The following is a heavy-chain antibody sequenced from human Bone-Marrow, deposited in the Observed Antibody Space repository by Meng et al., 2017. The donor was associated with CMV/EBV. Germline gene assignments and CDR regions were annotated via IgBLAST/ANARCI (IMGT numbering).Heavy chain of an antibody. V-gene: IGHV1-18*01. D-gene: IGHD2-2*01. CDR1: GYTFTSYG. Sequence: ASVKVSCKASGYTFTSYGISWVRQAPGQGLEWMGWISAYNGNTNYAQKLQGRVTMTTDTSTSTAYMELRSLRSADTAVYYCASGRYCSSTSCYFDYWGQGTLVTVSS. CDR3: ASGRYCSSTSCYFDY. J-gene: IGHJ4*02. CDR2: ISAYNGNT.